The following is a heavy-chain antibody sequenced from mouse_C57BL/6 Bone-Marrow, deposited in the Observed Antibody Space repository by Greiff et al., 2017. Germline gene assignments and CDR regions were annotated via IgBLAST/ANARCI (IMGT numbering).Heavy chain of an antibody. CDR1: GFTFSDFY. D-gene: IGHD2-14*01. J-gene: IGHJ4*01. CDR2: SRNKANDYTT. Sequence: DVMLVESGGGLVQSGRSLRLSCATSGFTFSDFYMEWVRQAPGKGLGWIAASRNKANDYTTEYSASVKGRFIVSRDTSQSILYLQMNALRAEDTAIYYCARDGEYDEGGYYAMDYWGQGTSVTVSS. V-gene: IGHV7-1*01. CDR3: ARDGEYDEGGYYAMDY.